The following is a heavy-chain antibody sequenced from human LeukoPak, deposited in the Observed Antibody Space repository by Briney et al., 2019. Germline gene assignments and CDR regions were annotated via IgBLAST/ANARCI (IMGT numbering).Heavy chain of an antibody. CDR2: IYSGGRT. CDR3: ARGRGYCSGGNCYFDY. D-gene: IGHD2-15*01. V-gene: IGHV3-66*01. Sequence: GGSLRLSCAASGFTVSNNYMIWFRQAPGKGLEWVSLIYSGGRTYYADSVKGRFTISRDSSKNTLYLQMNSLSAEDTAVYYCARGRGYCSGGNCYFDYWGQGTLVTVSS. CDR1: GFTVSNNY. J-gene: IGHJ4*02.